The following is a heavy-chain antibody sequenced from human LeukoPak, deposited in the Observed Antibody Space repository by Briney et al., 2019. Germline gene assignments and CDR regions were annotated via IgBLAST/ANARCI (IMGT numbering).Heavy chain of an antibody. CDR1: GYSFISYW. CDR2: IFPSDYDI. D-gene: IGHD2-21*02. J-gene: IGHJ4*02. CDR3: ARNFESCGGDCYDF. Sequence: GESLKILRRGSGYSFISYWIGRVRQMPGKGVEGWGIIFPSDYDIRYRPSVQGRITILADKTINTAYLQWISLKASDTAIYYWARNFESCGGDCYDFWGRGTLVTVSS. V-gene: IGHV5-51*01.